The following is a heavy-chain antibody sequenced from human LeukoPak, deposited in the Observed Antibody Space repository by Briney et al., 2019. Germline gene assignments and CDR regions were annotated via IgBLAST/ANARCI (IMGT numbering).Heavy chain of an antibody. CDR3: ARNEAGYHYYIGG. D-gene: IGHD1-14*01. CDR1: GFTFSNYA. Sequence: GGSLRLSCAASGFTFSNYAMIWVRQAPGKGLECVSTINGEMNFKYYADSVKGRFTISRDNSENTLYLHMSNMRPEDTATYYCARNEAGYHYYIGGWGEGTAVTVSS. J-gene: IGHJ6*03. V-gene: IGHV3-23*01. CDR2: INGEMNFK.